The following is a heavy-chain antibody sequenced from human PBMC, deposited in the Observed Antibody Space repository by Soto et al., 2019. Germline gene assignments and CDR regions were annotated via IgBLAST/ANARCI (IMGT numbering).Heavy chain of an antibody. D-gene: IGHD1-1*01. CDR3: ARGVTGTLDY. CDR1: GYSISSGYY. CDR2: VYYNGIT. Sequence: LSLTCAVSGYSISSGYYWNWIRQSPGKGLEWIGCVYYNGITFTNPSLKSRVTMTVDTSKNYFSLRLTSVTAADAATYFCARGVTGTLDYWGQGTLVTVSS. V-gene: IGHV4-38-2*01. J-gene: IGHJ4*02.